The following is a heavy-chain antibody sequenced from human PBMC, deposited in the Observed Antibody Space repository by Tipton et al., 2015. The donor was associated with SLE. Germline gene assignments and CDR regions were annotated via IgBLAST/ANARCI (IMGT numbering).Heavy chain of an antibody. J-gene: IGHJ4*02. CDR1: GYTFSGYY. D-gene: IGHD3-10*01. CDR3: ARNLGGDGY. CDR2: IIPSSGDT. Sequence: QSGAEVKKPGALLKVSCKASGYTFSGYYIHWVRQAPGQGLEWMGYIIPSSGDTKYAQKFQGRVAMTRDTSITTAYMDLNSLRFDDTAIYYCARNLGGDGYWGQGTLVTVSS. V-gene: IGHV1-2*02.